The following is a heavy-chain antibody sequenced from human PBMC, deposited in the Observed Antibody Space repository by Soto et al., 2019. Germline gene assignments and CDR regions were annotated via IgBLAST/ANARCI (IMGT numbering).Heavy chain of an antibody. D-gene: IGHD5-12*01. V-gene: IGHV4-59*08. J-gene: IGHJ5*02. CDR3: ARRIVAKETFDP. CDR1: DGSMISYY. Sequence: LTCTVSDGSMISYYWSWIRQPPVRGLEWIGFIYYAGSTKYNPSLNSRVTISVDTSKNQFSLTVTSVTAADTAVYYCARRIVAKETFDPWGQGTLVTVS. CDR2: IYYAGST.